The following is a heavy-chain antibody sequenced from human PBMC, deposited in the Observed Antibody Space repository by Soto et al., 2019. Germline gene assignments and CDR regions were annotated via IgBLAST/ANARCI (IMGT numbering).Heavy chain of an antibody. J-gene: IGHJ4*02. D-gene: IGHD4-17*01. CDR3: ARSSSPRVTTGYYFDY. V-gene: IGHV3-21*01. CDR1: GFTFSSYS. Sequence: GGSLRLSCAASGFTFSSYSMSWVRQAPGKGLEWVSSISSSSSYIYYADSVKGRFTISRDNAKNSLYLQMNSLRAEDTAVYYCARSSSPRVTTGYYFDYWGQGTLVTVSS. CDR2: ISSSSSYI.